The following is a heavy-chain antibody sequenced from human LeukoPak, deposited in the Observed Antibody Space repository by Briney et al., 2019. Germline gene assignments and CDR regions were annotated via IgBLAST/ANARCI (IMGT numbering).Heavy chain of an antibody. CDR2: IYPGDSDT. D-gene: IGHD5-24*01. CDR3: ARQGDGYNYFSWFDP. J-gene: IGHJ5*02. V-gene: IGHV5-51*01. Sequence: GESLKISCKGSGYSFTSYWIGRVRQMPGKGLEWLVIIYPGDSDTRYSPSFQGQVTISADKSISTAYLQWSSLKASDTAMYYCARQGDGYNYFSWFDPWGQGTLVTVSS. CDR1: GYSFTSYW.